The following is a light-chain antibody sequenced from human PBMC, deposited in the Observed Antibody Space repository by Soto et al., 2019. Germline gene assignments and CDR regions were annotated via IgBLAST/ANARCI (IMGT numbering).Light chain of an antibody. CDR2: DAS. J-gene: IGKJ1*01. V-gene: IGKV1-5*01. CDR1: QSISSY. CDR3: QQYISYWT. Sequence: DIQMTQSPSSLSASVGDRVTTTCRASQSISSYLNWYQQIPGKAPKLLIYDASSLKSGVPSRFSGSGSGTEFTLTISSLQPDDFATYYCQQYISYWTFGQGTKVDI.